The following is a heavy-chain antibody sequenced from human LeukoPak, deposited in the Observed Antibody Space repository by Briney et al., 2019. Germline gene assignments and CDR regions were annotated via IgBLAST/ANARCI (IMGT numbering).Heavy chain of an antibody. CDR2: ISHSGST. Sequence: SETLSLTCAVYGGSFSDYFWSWIRQPPGKGLEWIGEISHSGSTTYNPSLRSRVTISGDTSKKQFSLKLSSVTAADTAVYYCVTYYYGSSAPKRNYWGQGILVAVSS. V-gene: IGHV4-34*01. CDR1: GGSFSDYF. CDR3: VTYYYGSSAPKRNY. D-gene: IGHD3-22*01. J-gene: IGHJ4*02.